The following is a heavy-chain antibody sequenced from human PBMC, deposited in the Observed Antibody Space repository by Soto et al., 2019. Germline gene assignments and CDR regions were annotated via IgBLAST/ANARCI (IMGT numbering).Heavy chain of an antibody. CDR1: GGTFSSYA. Sequence: SVKVSCKASGGTFSSYAISWVRQAPGQGLEWMGGIIPIFGTANYAQKFQGRVTITADESTSTAYMELSSLRSEDTAVYYCARVIHSAMVTRYGMDVWSQGTTDTVSS. J-gene: IGHJ6*02. CDR2: IIPIFGTA. V-gene: IGHV1-69*13. CDR3: ARVIHSAMVTRYGMDV. D-gene: IGHD5-18*01.